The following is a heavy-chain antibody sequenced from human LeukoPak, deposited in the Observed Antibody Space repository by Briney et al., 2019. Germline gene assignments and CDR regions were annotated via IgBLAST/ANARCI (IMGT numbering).Heavy chain of an antibody. Sequence: GGSLRLSCAASGFTVSSNYMSWVRQAPGKGLEWVSVIYSGGSTYYADSVKGRFTISRDNSKNTLYLQMNSLRAEDTAVYYCARTSGATVTTYLDYWGQGTLVTVSP. CDR1: GFTVSSNY. CDR3: ARTSGATVTTYLDY. J-gene: IGHJ4*02. CDR2: IYSGGST. D-gene: IGHD4-17*01. V-gene: IGHV3-66*01.